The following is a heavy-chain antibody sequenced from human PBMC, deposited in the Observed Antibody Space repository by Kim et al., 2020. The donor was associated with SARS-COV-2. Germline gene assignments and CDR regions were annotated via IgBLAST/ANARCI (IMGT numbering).Heavy chain of an antibody. J-gene: IGHJ4*02. CDR3: VRDGPDGKPVDY. CDR1: GFTFSSFG. CDR2: ICIDGIKK. D-gene: IGHD2-2*01. V-gene: IGHV3-33*07. Sequence: GGSLRLSCAASGFTFSSFGMYWVRQAPGKGLESVAVICIDGIKKNYADSVKGRFPISRDNTMNILYLQMNSLRPEDTAIYYCVRDGPDGKPVDYWGQGTLVTVPS.